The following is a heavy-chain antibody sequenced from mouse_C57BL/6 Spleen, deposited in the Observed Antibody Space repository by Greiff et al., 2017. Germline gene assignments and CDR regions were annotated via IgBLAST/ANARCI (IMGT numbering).Heavy chain of an antibody. CDR2: IRLKSDNYAT. CDR3: TDYDGYRYYAMDY. V-gene: IGHV6-3*01. D-gene: IGHD2-3*01. J-gene: IGHJ4*01. CDR1: GFTFSNYW. Sequence: EVKLVESGGGLVQPGGSMKLSCVASGFTFSNYWMNWVRQSPEKGLEWVAQIRLKSDNYATHYAESVKGRFTISRDDSKSSVYLQMNNLRAEDTGIYYCTDYDGYRYYAMDYWGQGTSVTVSS.